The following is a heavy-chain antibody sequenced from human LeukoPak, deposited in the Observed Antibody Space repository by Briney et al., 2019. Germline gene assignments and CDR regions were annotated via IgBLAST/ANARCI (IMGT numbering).Heavy chain of an antibody. Sequence: SETLSLTCTVSGYSISSGYYWGWIRQPPGKGLEWIGSIYHSGSTYYNPSLKSRVTISVDTSKNQFSLKLSSVTAADTAVYYCARAGTSYYDFWSGYRPNYFDYWGQGTLVTVSS. CDR2: IYHSGST. J-gene: IGHJ4*02. V-gene: IGHV4-38-2*02. D-gene: IGHD3-3*01. CDR1: GYSISSGYY. CDR3: ARAGTSYYDFWSGYRPNYFDY.